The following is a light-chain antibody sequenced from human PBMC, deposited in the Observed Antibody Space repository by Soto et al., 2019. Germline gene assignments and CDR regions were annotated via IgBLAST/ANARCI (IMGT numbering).Light chain of an antibody. CDR3: QQTNTSPRT. Sequence: IQMTQSPSSLSASVGDTVTITCRASQNIDNFVAWYQQRPGKAPELLIYAASRLQRGAPSRFSGSGSGTDFNITITGLRSEDFATYFCQQTNTSPRTFGQGTKVDIK. V-gene: IGKV1-39*01. CDR2: AAS. J-gene: IGKJ1*01. CDR1: QNIDNF.